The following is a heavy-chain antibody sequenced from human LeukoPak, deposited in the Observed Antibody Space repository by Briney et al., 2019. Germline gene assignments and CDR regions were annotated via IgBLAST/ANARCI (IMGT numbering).Heavy chain of an antibody. CDR1: DGSIGSFY. D-gene: IGHD3-22*01. J-gene: IGHJ4*02. Sequence: PSETLSLTCTVPDGSIGSFYWNWFRQPPGKTLEWIGHSLYGGRTDYNPSLESRVTISVDTSKSQFSLKLRSVTTTDTAVYYCARWGHFDASGYFVVDYWGQGALVTVSS. V-gene: IGHV4-59*01. CDR2: SLYGGRT. CDR3: ARWGHFDASGYFVVDY.